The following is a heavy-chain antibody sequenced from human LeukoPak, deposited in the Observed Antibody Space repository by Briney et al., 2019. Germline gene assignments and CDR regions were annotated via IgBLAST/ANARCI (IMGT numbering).Heavy chain of an antibody. D-gene: IGHD3-22*01. V-gene: IGHV3-20*04. Sequence: GGSLRLSCSVSGFTFDDYGMSWVRQAPGKGLEWVAGISWNSGYIGYADSVKGRFTISRDNAKNSLYLQMNSLRAEDTALYYCAKEGSGFLDYWGQGTLVTVSS. CDR1: GFTFDDYG. J-gene: IGHJ4*02. CDR3: AKEGSGFLDY. CDR2: ISWNSGYI.